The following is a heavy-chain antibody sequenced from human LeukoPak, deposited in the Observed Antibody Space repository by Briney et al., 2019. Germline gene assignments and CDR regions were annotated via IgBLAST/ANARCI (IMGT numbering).Heavy chain of an antibody. J-gene: IGHJ4*02. CDR3: ARGFTSTIFGAPFDY. CDR1: GYTFTSYA. CDR2: IIPIFGTA. D-gene: IGHD3-3*01. V-gene: IGHV1-69*13. Sequence: ASVKVSCKASGYTFTSYAISWVRQAPGQGLEWMGGIIPIFGTANYAQKFQGRVTITADESTSTAYMELSSLRSEDTAVYYCARGFTSTIFGAPFDYWGQGTLVTVSS.